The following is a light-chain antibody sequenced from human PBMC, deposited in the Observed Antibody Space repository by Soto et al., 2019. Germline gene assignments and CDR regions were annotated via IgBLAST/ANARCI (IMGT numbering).Light chain of an antibody. CDR2: GAS. V-gene: IGKV3-20*01. Sequence: EIVLMQSPGTLSLSPGERATLSCRASQSVSNNYLAWYQQKPGQAPRLLIYGASNRATGIPDRFSGSGSGTDFTLTISRLEPEDFAVYYCQQYGSSLITFGQGTRLEIK. CDR3: QQYGSSLIT. CDR1: QSVSNNY. J-gene: IGKJ5*01.